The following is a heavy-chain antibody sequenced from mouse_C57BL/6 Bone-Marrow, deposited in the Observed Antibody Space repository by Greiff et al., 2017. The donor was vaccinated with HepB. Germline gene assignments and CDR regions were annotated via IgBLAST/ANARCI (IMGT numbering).Heavy chain of an antibody. J-gene: IGHJ4*01. V-gene: IGHV1-59*01. D-gene: IGHD2-5*01. Sequence: QVQLQQPGAELVRPGTSVKLSCKASGYTFTSYWMHWVKQRPGQGLEWIGVIDPSDSYTNYNQKFKGKATLTVDTSSSTAYMQLSSLTSEDSAVYYCARRKADYSRDAMDYWGQGTSVTVSS. CDR2: IDPSDSYT. CDR1: GYTFTSYW. CDR3: ARRKADYSRDAMDY.